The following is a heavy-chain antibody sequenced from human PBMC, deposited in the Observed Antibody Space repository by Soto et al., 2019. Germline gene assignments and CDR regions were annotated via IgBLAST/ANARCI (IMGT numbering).Heavy chain of an antibody. V-gene: IGHV1-18*04. D-gene: IGHD3-10*01. J-gene: IGHJ6*02. Sequence: ASVKVPCKAAGYTFTSYGISWVRQAPGQGLEWMGWISAYNGNTNYAQKLQGRVTMTTDTSTSTAYMELRSLRSDDTAVYYCARESITPYGMDVWGQGTTVTVSS. CDR1: GYTFTSYG. CDR2: ISAYNGNT. CDR3: ARESITPYGMDV.